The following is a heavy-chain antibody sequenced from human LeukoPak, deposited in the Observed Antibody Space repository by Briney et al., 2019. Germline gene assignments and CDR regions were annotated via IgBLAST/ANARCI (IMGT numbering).Heavy chain of an antibody. V-gene: IGHV3-53*05. CDR2: HRDGTT. CDR3: AHSYDFDSSGYHRPTAI. D-gene: IGHD3-22*01. J-gene: IGHJ4*02. Sequence: PGGSLRLSCAASGFIVSANCGGHSYHRDGTTHYADSVKGRFTISGDKSANTVYLQMNSLRVDDTAMYYCAHSYDFDSSGYHRPTAIWGQGTQVTVSS. CDR1: GFIVSANC.